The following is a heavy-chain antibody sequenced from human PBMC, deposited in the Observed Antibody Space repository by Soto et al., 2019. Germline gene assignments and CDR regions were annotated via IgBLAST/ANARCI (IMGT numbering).Heavy chain of an antibody. CDR2: NNAGNGNT. Sequence: QVQLVQSGAEVKKPGASVKVSCKASGYTFTSYAMHWVRQAPGQRLEWMGWNNAGNGNTKYSQKFQGRVTITRDTSASTAYMELSSLRSEDTAVYYCARDTGAAGTYYYYGMDVWGQGTTVTVSS. CDR3: ARDTGAAGTYYYYGMDV. V-gene: IGHV1-3*01. CDR1: GYTFTSYA. D-gene: IGHD6-13*01. J-gene: IGHJ6*02.